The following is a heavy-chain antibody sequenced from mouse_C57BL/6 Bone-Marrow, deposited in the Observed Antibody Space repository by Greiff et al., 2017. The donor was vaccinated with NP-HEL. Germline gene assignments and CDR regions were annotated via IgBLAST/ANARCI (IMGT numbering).Heavy chain of an antibody. CDR1: GFNIKDDY. CDR3: TTFLRDYARDY. V-gene: IGHV14-4*01. J-gene: IGHJ4*01. CDR2: IDPENGDT. D-gene: IGHD1-1*01. Sequence: EVQLQQSGAELVRPGASVKLSCTASGFNIKDDYMHWVKQRPEQGLEWIGWIDPENGDTEYASKFQGKATITADTSSNTAYLQLSSLTSEDTAVYYCTTFLRDYARDYWGQGTSVTVSS.